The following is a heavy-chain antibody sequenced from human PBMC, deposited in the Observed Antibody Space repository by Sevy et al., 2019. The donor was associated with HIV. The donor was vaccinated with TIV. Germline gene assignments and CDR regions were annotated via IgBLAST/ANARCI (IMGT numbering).Heavy chain of an antibody. CDR2: ISYDGSNK. D-gene: IGHD6-13*01. J-gene: IGHJ4*02. CDR1: GFTFSSYA. V-gene: IGHV3-30-3*01. Sequence: GGSLRLSCAASGFTFSSYAMHWVRQAPGKGLEWVAVISYDGSNKYYADSVKGRFTISRDNSKNTLYLQMNSLRAEDTAVYYCVRDSSSWFDYWGQGTLVTVSS. CDR3: VRDSSSWFDY.